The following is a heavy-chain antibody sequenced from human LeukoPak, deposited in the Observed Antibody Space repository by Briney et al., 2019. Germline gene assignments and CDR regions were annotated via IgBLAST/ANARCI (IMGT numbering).Heavy chain of an antibody. J-gene: IGHJ4*02. CDR1: GYTFTSYD. V-gene: IGHV1-8*01. Sequence: ASVKVSCKASGYTFTSYDISWVRQATGQGLEWMGWMNPNSGNTGYARKFQDRATMTRNTFTSTAYMILSSLTSDDTAVYYCARDYYGSGSYPNWGQGTLVTVSS. D-gene: IGHD3-10*01. CDR2: MNPNSGNT. CDR3: ARDYYGSGSYPN.